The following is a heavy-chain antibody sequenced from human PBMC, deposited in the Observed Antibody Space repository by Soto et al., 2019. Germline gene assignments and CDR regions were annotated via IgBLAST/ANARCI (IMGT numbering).Heavy chain of an antibody. J-gene: IGHJ4*02. CDR2: ISWNSDSI. D-gene: IGHD2-2*01. V-gene: IGHV3-9*01. Sequence: EVQLVESGGGLVQPGRSLRLSCAASGFTFGDYAMHWVRQAPGKGLEWVSGISWNSDSIGYVDSVQGRFTISRDNAKNSLYLELNSLRTEATTLYYCAKGQYPLGSLDYWGQGTLVTASS. CDR3: AKGQYPLGSLDY. CDR1: GFTFGDYA.